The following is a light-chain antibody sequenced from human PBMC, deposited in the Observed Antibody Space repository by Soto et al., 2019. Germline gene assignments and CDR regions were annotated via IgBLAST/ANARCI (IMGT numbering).Light chain of an antibody. CDR2: AAS. V-gene: IGKV1-8*01. J-gene: IGKJ1*01. CDR3: QQYYSYPWT. CDR1: QGISSY. Sequence: IRMTQSPSTLSASAGDRVTITCRASQGISSYLAWYQQKPGKAPKILIYAASNLQSGVPSRFSGSGSGTEFTLTISCLQTDDFATYYCQQYYSYPWTVGQGNKVDIK.